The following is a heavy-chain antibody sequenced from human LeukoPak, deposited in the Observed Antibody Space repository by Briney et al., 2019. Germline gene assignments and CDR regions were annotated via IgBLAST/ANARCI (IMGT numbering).Heavy chain of an antibody. CDR1: GFTFSNAW. CDR2: IKSKTDGGTT. V-gene: IGHV3-15*01. Sequence: PGGSLRLSCAASGFTFSNAWMSWVRQAPGKGLEWVGRIKSKTDGGTTDYAAPVKGRFTISRDDSKDTLYLQMNSLKTEDTAVYYCTTSFIAARVYFDYWGQGTLVTVSS. D-gene: IGHD6-6*01. J-gene: IGHJ4*02. CDR3: TTSFIAARVYFDY.